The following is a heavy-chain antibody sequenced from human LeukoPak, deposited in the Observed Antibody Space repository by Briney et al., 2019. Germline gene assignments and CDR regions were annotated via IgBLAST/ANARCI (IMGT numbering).Heavy chain of an antibody. V-gene: IGHV5-51*01. CDR2: IYPGDSDT. CDR3: ARLRYCSGGSCYPFDY. Sequence: GASLQISSEGSGSIFTSYWIGWGRQLPGKGLEGRGIIYPGDSDTRYSPSFQGQVTVSADKSISTAYLQWSSLKASDTAMYYCARLRYCSGGSCYPFDYWGQGTLVTVSS. D-gene: IGHD2-15*01. J-gene: IGHJ4*02. CDR1: GSIFTSYW.